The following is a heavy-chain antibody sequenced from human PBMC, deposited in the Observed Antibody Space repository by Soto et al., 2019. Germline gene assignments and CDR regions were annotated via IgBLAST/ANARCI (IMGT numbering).Heavy chain of an antibody. CDR2: INHSGST. V-gene: IGHV4-34*01. CDR3: ARVDRYCGGDCYSYYYYGMDV. J-gene: IGHJ6*02. D-gene: IGHD2-21*02. Sequence: SETLSLTCAVYGGSFSGYYWSWIRQPPGKGLEWIGEINHSGSTNCNPSLKSRVTISVDTSKNQFSLKLSSVTAADTAVYYCARVDRYCGGDCYSYYYYGMDVWGQGTTVTVSS. CDR1: GGSFSGYY.